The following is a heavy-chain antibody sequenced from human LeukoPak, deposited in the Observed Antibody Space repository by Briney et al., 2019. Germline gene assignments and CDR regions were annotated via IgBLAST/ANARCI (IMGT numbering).Heavy chain of an antibody. CDR3: ARHDYYDSSGFHYY. D-gene: IGHD3-22*01. J-gene: IGHJ4*02. CDR2: IIPIFGTA. Sequence: SVKVSCEASGGTFSSYAISWVRQAPGQGLEWMGGIIPIFGTANYAQKFQGRVMINADKSTSRAYMELSSLRSEDTAVYYFARHDYYDSSGFHYYWGQGTLVTVSS. CDR1: GGTFSSYA. V-gene: IGHV1-69*06.